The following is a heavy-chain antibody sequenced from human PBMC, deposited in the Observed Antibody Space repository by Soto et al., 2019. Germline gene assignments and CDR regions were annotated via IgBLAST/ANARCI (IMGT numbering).Heavy chain of an antibody. CDR2: IYWDDDK. Sequence: QITLKESGPTLVKPTQTLTLTCTFSGFSLSTSGVGVGWIRQPPGKALEWLALIYWDDDKRYSPSLKSRLTITKDTSKNQVVLTMTNMDPVDTATYYCAHRIVGLDYYYYYGMDVWGQGTTVTVSS. J-gene: IGHJ6*02. V-gene: IGHV2-5*02. D-gene: IGHD1-26*01. CDR1: GFSLSTSGVG. CDR3: AHRIVGLDYYYYYGMDV.